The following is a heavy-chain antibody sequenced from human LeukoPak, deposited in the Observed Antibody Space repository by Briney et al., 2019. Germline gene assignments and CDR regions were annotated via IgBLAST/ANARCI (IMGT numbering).Heavy chain of an antibody. CDR1: GFTFSSYA. CDR3: AKVSITMIVVAPPDY. Sequence: PGGSLRFSCAASGFTFSSYAMSWVRQAPGKGLEWVSAISGSGGSTYYADSVKGRFTISRDNSKNTLYLQMDSLRAEDTAVYYCAKVSITMIVVAPPDYWGQGTLVTVSS. CDR2: ISGSGGST. J-gene: IGHJ4*02. V-gene: IGHV3-23*01. D-gene: IGHD3-22*01.